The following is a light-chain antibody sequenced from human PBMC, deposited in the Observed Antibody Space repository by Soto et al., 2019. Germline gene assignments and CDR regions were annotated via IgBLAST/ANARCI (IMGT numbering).Light chain of an antibody. V-gene: IGKV2-28*01. Sequence: EIVMTHSPPSLTVTPGEPASIPCRSSQRLLHSNGNNFLDWYLQKPGQSPQLLIYLGFNRASGVPDRVSGSGAGTDFTLKISRLEAEDVGVYYCMQALQTPYTFGQGTKVDIK. CDR3: MQALQTPYT. J-gene: IGKJ2*01. CDR2: LGF. CDR1: QRLLHSNGNNF.